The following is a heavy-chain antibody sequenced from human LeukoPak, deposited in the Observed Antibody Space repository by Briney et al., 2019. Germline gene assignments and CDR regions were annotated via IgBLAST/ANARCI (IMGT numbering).Heavy chain of an antibody. Sequence: SSVKVSCKASGGTFSSYAISWVRQAPGQGLEWMGGIIPIFGTANYAQKFQDRVTITADESTSTAYMELSSLRSEDTAIYYCASRLYCSNTRCRNFPFAYWGQGTLVTVSS. CDR3: ASRLYCSNTRCRNFPFAY. D-gene: IGHD2-2*01. J-gene: IGHJ4*02. CDR1: GGTFSSYA. V-gene: IGHV1-69*01. CDR2: IIPIFGTA.